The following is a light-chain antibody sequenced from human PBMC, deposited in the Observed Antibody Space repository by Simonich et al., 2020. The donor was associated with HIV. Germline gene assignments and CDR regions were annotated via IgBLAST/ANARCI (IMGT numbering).Light chain of an antibody. CDR1: PSVSSY. J-gene: IGKJ3*01. V-gene: IGKV3-11*01. Sequence: EIVLTQSPATLSLSPGERATLSCRASPSVSSYLAWYQQKPGQAPRLLIYDASNRATGIPARFSGSGSGTDFTLTINSVQSEDFAVYYCQQYNNWPPDTFGPGTKVEIK. CDR2: DAS. CDR3: QQYNNWPPDT.